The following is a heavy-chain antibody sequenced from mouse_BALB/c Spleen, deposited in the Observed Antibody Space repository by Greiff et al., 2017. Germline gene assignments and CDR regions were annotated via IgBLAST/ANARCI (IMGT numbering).Heavy chain of an antibody. CDR2: IDPENGNT. CDR3: AITTAPDFDY. CDR1: GFNIKDYY. D-gene: IGHD1-2*01. J-gene: IGHJ2*01. V-gene: IGHV14-1*02. Sequence: EVQLQQSGAELVRPGALVKLSCKASGFNIKDYYMHWVKQRPEQGLEWIGWIDPENGNTIYDPKFQGKASITADTSSNTAYLQLSSLTSEDTAVYYCAITTAPDFDYWGQGTTLTVSS.